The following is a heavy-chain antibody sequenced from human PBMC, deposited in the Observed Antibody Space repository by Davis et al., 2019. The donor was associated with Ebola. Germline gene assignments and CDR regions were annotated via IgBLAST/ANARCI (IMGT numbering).Heavy chain of an antibody. CDR2: ISAYNGTT. D-gene: IGHD4-11*01. Sequence: AASVKVSCKASGYTFTSYGITWVRQAPGQGLEWMGWISAYNGTTNYAQKLQGRVTMTTDTSTSTAYMELRSLRSDDTAVYYCAREGWLTVNRDYYYYGMDVWGQGTTVTVSS. J-gene: IGHJ6*02. V-gene: IGHV1-18*04. CDR3: AREGWLTVNRDYYYYGMDV. CDR1: GYTFTSYG.